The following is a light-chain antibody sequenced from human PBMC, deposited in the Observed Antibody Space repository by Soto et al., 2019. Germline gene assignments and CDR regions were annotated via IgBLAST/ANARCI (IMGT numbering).Light chain of an antibody. CDR3: QQYGSSPPVT. Sequence: EIVLTQSPGTLSLSPGERATLSCRASQTVSSSYLAWYQQKPGQAPRLLIYGAYTRATGIPARFSGRGSGTDFTLTISRLEPEDFAVYYCQQYGSSPPVTFG. V-gene: IGKV3-20*01. CDR2: GAY. J-gene: IGKJ1*01. CDR1: QTVSSSY.